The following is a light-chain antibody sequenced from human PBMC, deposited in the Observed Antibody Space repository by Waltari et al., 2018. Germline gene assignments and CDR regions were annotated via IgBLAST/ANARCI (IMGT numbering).Light chain of an antibody. CDR3: SSYASSK. V-gene: IGLV2-14*01. J-gene: IGLJ2*01. Sequence: QSALTQPTSVSGSPGQTITISCTGTSSDIGGHNYVSWYQQHPGKAPKLMIYDVVKRPSWVSNRFSGSKSGNTASLTISGLQAEDDAIYYCSSYASSKFGGGTKLTVL. CDR2: DVV. CDR1: SSDIGGHNY.